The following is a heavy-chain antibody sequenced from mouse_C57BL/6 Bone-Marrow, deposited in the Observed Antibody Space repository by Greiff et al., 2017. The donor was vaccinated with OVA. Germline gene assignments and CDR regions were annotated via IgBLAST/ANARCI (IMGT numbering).Heavy chain of an antibody. V-gene: IGHV14-4*01. CDR1: GFNIKDDY. J-gene: IGHJ4*01. CDR3: TTSPGTDY. D-gene: IGHD3-3*01. CDR2: IDPENGDT. Sequence: EVQLQQSGAELVRPGASVKLSCTASGFNIKDDYMHWVKQRPEQGLEWIGWIDPENGDTEYASKFQGKATITADTSSNTAYLQLSSLTSEDTAVYYCTTSPGTDYWGQGTSVTVSS.